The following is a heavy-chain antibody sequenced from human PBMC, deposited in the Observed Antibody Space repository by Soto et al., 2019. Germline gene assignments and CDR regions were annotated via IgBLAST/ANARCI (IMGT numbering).Heavy chain of an antibody. CDR3: ARHHGPTTSENWFDP. Sequence: SVKVSCKASGGTFSSYAISWVRQAPGQGLEWMGGIIPIFGTANYAQKFQGRVTMTTDTSTTTAYLELRSLRSDDTAVYYCARHHGPTTSENWFDPWGQGTLVTVSS. J-gene: IGHJ5*02. CDR1: GGTFSSYA. CDR2: IIPIFGTA. D-gene: IGHD5-12*01. V-gene: IGHV1-69*05.